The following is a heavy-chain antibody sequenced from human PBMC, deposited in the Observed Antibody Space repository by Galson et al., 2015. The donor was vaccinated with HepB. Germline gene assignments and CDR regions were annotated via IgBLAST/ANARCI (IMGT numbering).Heavy chain of an antibody. D-gene: IGHD2-2*01. CDR2: ISSSSSYI. Sequence: SLRLSCAASGFTFSSYSMNWVRQAPGKGLEWVSSISSSSSYIYYADSVKGRFTISRDNAKNSLYLQMNSLRAEDTAVYYCARDRGIVVVPAAMEFDYWGQGTLVTVSS. J-gene: IGHJ4*02. V-gene: IGHV3-21*01. CDR1: GFTFSSYS. CDR3: ARDRGIVVVPAAMEFDY.